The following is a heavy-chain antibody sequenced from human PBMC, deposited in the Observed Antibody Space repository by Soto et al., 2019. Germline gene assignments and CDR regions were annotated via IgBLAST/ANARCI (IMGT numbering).Heavy chain of an antibody. V-gene: IGHV1-46*01. Sequence: ASVKVSCKASGYTFTSYYMHWVRQAPGQGLEWMGIINPSGGSTSYAQKFQGRVTMTRDTSTSTVYMELSSLRSEDTAVYYCAIDGSPYGDYGSVIVYWGQVTLVPVSS. D-gene: IGHD4-17*01. CDR1: GYTFTSYY. CDR3: AIDGSPYGDYGSVIVY. CDR2: INPSGGST. J-gene: IGHJ4*02.